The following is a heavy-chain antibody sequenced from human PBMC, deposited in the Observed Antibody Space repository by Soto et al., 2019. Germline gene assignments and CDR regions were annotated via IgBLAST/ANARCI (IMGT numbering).Heavy chain of an antibody. V-gene: IGHV4-30-2*01. Sequence: SETLSLTCAVSGGSISSGGYSWSWIRQPPGKGLEWIGYIYHSGSTYYNPSLKSRVTISVDTSKNQFSLKLSSVTAADTAVYYCARSDAAFDIWGQGTMVTVSS. J-gene: IGHJ3*02. CDR2: IYHSGST. CDR3: ARSDAAFDI. CDR1: GGSISSGGYS.